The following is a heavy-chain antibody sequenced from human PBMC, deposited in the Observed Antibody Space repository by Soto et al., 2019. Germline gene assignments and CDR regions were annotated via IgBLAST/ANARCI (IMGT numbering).Heavy chain of an antibody. D-gene: IGHD5-18*01. CDR2: ISTYNVDT. V-gene: IGHV1-18*01. Sequence: ASVKVSCKTSGYTFSSYGIVWVRQAPGQGLEWMGWISTYNVDTKYADKFQGRLTMSSDTSTTTAFMELRRLRSDGTAVYYCVRGGFAYGYLDYWGQGTLVTVS. J-gene: IGHJ4*02. CDR1: GYTFSSYG. CDR3: VRGGFAYGYLDY.